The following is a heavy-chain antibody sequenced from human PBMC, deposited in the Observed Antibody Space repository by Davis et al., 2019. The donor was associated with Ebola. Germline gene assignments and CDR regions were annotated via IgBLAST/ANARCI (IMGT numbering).Heavy chain of an antibody. Sequence: SVKVSCKASGGTFSSYAISWVRQAPGQGLEWMGGIIPIFGTANYAQKFQGRVTITADESTSTAYMELSSLRSEDTAVYYCARDFGIVATIRSCFDPWGQGTLVTVSS. J-gene: IGHJ5*02. D-gene: IGHD5-12*01. V-gene: IGHV1-69*13. CDR2: IIPIFGTA. CDR3: ARDFGIVATIRSCFDP. CDR1: GGTFSSYA.